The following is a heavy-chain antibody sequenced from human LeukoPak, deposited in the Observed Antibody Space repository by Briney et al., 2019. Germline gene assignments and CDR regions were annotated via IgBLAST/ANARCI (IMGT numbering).Heavy chain of an antibody. CDR2: ISYDGSNE. J-gene: IGHJ2*01. CDR1: GFTFSSYG. Sequence: PGGSLRLSCADSGFTFSSYGMHWVRQAPGKGLEWVALISYDGSNEYYADSVRGRFTISRDNSKFTLYMQMSSLRAEDTAVYYCARRYFDLWGRGTLVTVSS. CDR3: ARRYFDL. V-gene: IGHV3-30*03.